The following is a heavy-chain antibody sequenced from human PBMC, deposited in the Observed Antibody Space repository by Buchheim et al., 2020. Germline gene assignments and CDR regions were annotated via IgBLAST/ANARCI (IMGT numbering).Heavy chain of an antibody. J-gene: IGHJ6*02. CDR2: IKQDGSEK. CDR1: GFTFSSYW. V-gene: IGHV3-7*01. Sequence: EVQLLESGGGLVQPGGSLRLSCAASGFTFSSYWMSWVRQAPGKGLEWVANIKQDGSEKYYVDSVKGRFTISRDNAKNSLYLQMNSLRAEDTAVYYCARDTPLSSFYYYGMDVWGQGTT. CDR3: ARDTPLSSFYYYGMDV. D-gene: IGHD3-3*02.